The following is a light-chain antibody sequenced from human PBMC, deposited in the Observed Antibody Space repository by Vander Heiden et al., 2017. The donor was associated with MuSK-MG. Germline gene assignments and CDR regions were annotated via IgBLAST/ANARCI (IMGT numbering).Light chain of an antibody. J-gene: IGKJ2*01. CDR1: QDISNY. CDR2: DAS. CDR3: QQDDNLPYT. Sequence: IQMTQSPSSLSASVGDRVTITCQASQDISNYLNWYQQKPGKAPKLLIYDASNLETGVPSRFSGSGSGTDFTFTISSLQPEDFATYYCQQDDNLPYTFGQGTKLEIK. V-gene: IGKV1-33*01.